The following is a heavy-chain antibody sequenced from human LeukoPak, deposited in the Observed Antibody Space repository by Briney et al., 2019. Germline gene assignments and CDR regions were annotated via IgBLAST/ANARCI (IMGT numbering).Heavy chain of an antibody. Sequence: SETLSLTCTVSGGSISSSNNYWGWIRQPPGKGLEWIGSIFYSGSTNYNPSLKSRVTISVDTSKNQFSLKLSSVTAADTAVYYCARHDRYGSTWYTNWFDPWGRGTLVTVSS. V-gene: IGHV4-39*01. D-gene: IGHD6-13*01. CDR1: GGSISSSNNY. CDR2: IFYSGST. J-gene: IGHJ5*02. CDR3: ARHDRYGSTWYTNWFDP.